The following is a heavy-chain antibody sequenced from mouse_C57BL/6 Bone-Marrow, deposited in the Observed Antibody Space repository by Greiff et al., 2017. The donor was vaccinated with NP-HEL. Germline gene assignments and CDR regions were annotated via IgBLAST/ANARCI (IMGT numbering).Heavy chain of an antibody. CDR2: IDPSDSYT. J-gene: IGHJ4*01. CDR1: GYTFTSYW. D-gene: IGHD1-1*01. V-gene: IGHV1-50*01. Sequence: VQLQQPGAELVKPGASVKLSCKASGYTFTSYWMQWVKQRPGQGLEWIGEIDPSDSYTTYNQKFKGKATLTVDTSSSTAYMQLSSLTSEDSAVYYCARGGDYGSSLYAMDYWGQGTSVTVSS. CDR3: ARGGDYGSSLYAMDY.